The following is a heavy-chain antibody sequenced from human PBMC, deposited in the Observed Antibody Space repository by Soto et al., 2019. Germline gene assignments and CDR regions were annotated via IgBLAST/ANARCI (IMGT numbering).Heavy chain of an antibody. CDR1: GGTFSSYT. J-gene: IGHJ1*01. CDR2: IIPILGIA. CDR3: ARDVGVAGAAEYFQH. V-gene: IGHV1-69*04. Sequence: GASVKLSCKASGGTFSSYTISWVRQAPGQGLEWMGRIIPILGIANYAQKFQGRVTITADKSTSTAYMELSSLRSEDTAVYYCARDVGVAGAAEYFQHWGQGTLVTVSS. D-gene: IGHD6-19*01.